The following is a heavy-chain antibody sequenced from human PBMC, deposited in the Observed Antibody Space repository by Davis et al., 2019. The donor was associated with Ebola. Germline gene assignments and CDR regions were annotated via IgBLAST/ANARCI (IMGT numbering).Heavy chain of an antibody. CDR3: ARDDILTDVLYYYYYGMDV. CDR2: IKQDGSEK. CDR1: GFTFSSYG. V-gene: IGHV3-7*03. J-gene: IGHJ6*02. D-gene: IGHD3-9*01. Sequence: GESLKISCAASGFTFSSYGMHWVRQAPGKGLEWVANIKQDGSEKYYVDSVKGRFTISRDNAKDSLYLQMNSLRAEDTAVYYCARDDILTDVLYYYYYGMDVWGQGTTVTVSS.